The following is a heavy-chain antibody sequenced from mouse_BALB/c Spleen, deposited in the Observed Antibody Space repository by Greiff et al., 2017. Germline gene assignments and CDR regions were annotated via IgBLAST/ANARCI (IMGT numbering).Heavy chain of an antibody. V-gene: IGHV8-12*01. Sequence: QVTLKESGPGILQPSQTLSLTCSFSGFSLSTSGMGVSWIRQPSGKGLEWLAHIYWDDDKRYNPSLKSRLTISKDTSSNQVFLKITSVDTADTATYYCARSEDYYGSTAWFAYWGQGTLVTVSA. D-gene: IGHD1-1*01. J-gene: IGHJ3*01. CDR3: ARSEDYYGSTAWFAY. CDR2: IYWDDDK. CDR1: GFSLSTSGMG.